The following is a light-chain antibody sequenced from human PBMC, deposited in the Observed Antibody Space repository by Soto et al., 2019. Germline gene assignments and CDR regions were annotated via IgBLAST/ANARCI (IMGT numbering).Light chain of an antibody. CDR2: DAS. V-gene: IGKV1-5*01. CDR1: QSISSW. J-gene: IGKJ1*01. Sequence: DIQMTQSPATLSASVGDRVTITCRASQSISSWLAWYQQKPGKAPKLLIYDASSLESGVPSRFSGSGSGTEFTLTISSLQPEDFATYYCQQYYSYPRTFGQGTKVDIK. CDR3: QQYYSYPRT.